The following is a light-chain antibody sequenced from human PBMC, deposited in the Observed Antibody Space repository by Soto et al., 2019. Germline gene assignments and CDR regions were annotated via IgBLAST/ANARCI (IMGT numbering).Light chain of an antibody. Sequence: DIQLTQSPSFLSASVGDRVTITCRASQGISSSLAWYQQSPGRAPNLLIYAASTLKSGVPSRFSGSGSGTEFTLTISSLQPEDFATYYCQHLNSYPLTFGQGTRLEIK. CDR2: AAS. J-gene: IGKJ5*01. CDR3: QHLNSYPLT. CDR1: QGISSS. V-gene: IGKV1-9*01.